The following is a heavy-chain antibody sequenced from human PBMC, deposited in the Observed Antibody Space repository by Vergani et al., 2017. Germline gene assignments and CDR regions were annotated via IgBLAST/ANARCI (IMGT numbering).Heavy chain of an antibody. J-gene: IGHJ6*03. CDR2: IYPGDSDT. D-gene: IGHD3-22*01. Sequence: EVQLVQSGAEVKKPGESLKISCKGSGYSFTSYWIGWVRQMPGKGLEWMGIIYPGDSDTRYSPSFQGQVTISADKSISTAYLQWSSLKASDTAMYYCAGFYYDSSAQYHPGGYYYMDVWGKGTTVTVSS. CDR3: AGFYYDSSAQYHPGGYYYMDV. CDR1: GYSFTSYW. V-gene: IGHV5-51*01.